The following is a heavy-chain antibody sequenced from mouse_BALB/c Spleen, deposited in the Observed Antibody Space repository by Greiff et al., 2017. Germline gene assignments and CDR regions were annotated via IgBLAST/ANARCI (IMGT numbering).Heavy chain of an antibody. V-gene: IGHV1-20*02. CDR2: INPYNGDT. Sequence: EVQLVESGPELVKPGASVKISCKASGYSFTGYFMNWVMQSHGKSLEWIGRINPYNGDTFYNQKFKGKATLTVDKSSSTAHMELRSLASEDSAVYYCARSYYGYDEDYFDYWGQGTTLTVSS. CDR3: ARSYYGYDEDYFDY. CDR1: GYSFTGYF. D-gene: IGHD2-2*01. J-gene: IGHJ2*01.